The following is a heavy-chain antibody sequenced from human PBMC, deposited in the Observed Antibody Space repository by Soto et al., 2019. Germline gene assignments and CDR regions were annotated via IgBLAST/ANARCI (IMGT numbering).Heavy chain of an antibody. CDR3: ARGSGRLNY. CDR1: GFTFNDFE. V-gene: IGHV3-48*03. CDR2: IDGSGTTK. J-gene: IGHJ4*02. Sequence: EVQLLESGGGLVQPGGSLRLSCGVSGFTFNDFEMNWVRQAPGKGLEWLAYIDGSGTTKRYADSVRGRFTISRDNPNNSLFLQMSSLSAAYTAIYYCARGSGRLNYWGQGTLVSVSS.